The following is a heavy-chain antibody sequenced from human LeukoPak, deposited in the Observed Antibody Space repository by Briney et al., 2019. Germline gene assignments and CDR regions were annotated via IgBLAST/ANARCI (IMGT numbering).Heavy chain of an antibody. Sequence: PGGSLRLSCAASGFTFSNDWMHWVRQAPGKGPVWVSRINTDGSITDYADSVKGRFTISRDNAKNALYLQMNSLRAEDTAVYFCVRESTSVTTFGFDYWGQGTLVTVSS. CDR2: INTDGSIT. CDR1: GFTFSNDW. V-gene: IGHV3-74*01. CDR3: VRESTSVTTFGFDY. D-gene: IGHD3-16*01. J-gene: IGHJ4*02.